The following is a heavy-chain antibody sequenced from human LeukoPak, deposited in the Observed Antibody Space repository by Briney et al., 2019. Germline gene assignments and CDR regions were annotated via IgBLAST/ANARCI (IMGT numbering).Heavy chain of an antibody. CDR2: GHYSGNT. CDR3: AKWASDNRAFDL. CDR1: GTSITSYY. Sequence: TPETLSLTCTVSGTSITSYYRNWIRQAPGQGPEWIGYGHYSGNTKYNPPLKSRVTISVDTSKNQFSLRLSSVTAADTAVYFCAKWASDNRAFDLWGQGTLVTVSS. V-gene: IGHV4-59*08. J-gene: IGHJ4*02. D-gene: IGHD2-8*01.